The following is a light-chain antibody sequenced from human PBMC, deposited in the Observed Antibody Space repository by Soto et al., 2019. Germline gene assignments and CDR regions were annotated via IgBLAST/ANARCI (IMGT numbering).Light chain of an antibody. Sequence: EIVLTQSPGTLSLSPGERATLSCRASQSVSSSYLAWYQQKPVQAPRLLIYGASSRATGIPDRFSGSGSGTAFTLTISSLEPEDFAVYDCQQYCSSLLTFGQGTRLEIK. CDR3: QQYCSSLLT. CDR2: GAS. V-gene: IGKV3-20*01. CDR1: QSVSSSY. J-gene: IGKJ5*01.